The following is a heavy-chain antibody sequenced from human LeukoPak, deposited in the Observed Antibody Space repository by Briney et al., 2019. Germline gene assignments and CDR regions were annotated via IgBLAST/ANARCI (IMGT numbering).Heavy chain of an antibody. CDR1: GGSISSSSYY. CDR2: IYYSGST. Sequence: SETLSLTCTVSGGSISSSSYYWGWIRQPPGKGLEWIGSIYYSGSTYYNPSLKSRVTISVDTSKNQFSLKLSSVTAADTAVYYCARDNPLFHYWGQGTLVTVSS. J-gene: IGHJ4*02. V-gene: IGHV4-39*07. CDR3: ARDNPLFHY.